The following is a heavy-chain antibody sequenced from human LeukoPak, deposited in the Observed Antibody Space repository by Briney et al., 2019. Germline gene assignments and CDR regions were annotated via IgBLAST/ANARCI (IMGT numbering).Heavy chain of an antibody. J-gene: IGHJ5*02. CDR1: GFSFSDYY. V-gene: IGHV3-11*01. CDR2: ISSGGSGV. CDR3: ARAVGA. D-gene: IGHD4-23*01. Sequence: GGSLRLSCVASGFSFSDYYMSWVRQAPGKGLEWLSYISSGGSGVYYADSVKGRFIISRDNAKNSVFLQMNSLRAEDTAVYYCARAVGAWGQGTLVTVS.